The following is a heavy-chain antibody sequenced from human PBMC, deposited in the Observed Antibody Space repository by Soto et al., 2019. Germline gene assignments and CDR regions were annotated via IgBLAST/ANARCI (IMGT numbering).Heavy chain of an antibody. CDR1: GFTFSSYS. D-gene: IGHD6-13*01. J-gene: IGHJ4*02. V-gene: IGHV3-48*01. CDR2: ISSSSSTI. Sequence: HPGGSLRLSCAASGFTFSSYSMNWVRQAPGKGLEWVSYISSSSSTIYYADSVKGRFTISRDNSRNTLYLQMNSLRAEDTAVYYCAKKRILAAAAIIDYWGQATLVTVSS. CDR3: AKKRILAAAAIIDY.